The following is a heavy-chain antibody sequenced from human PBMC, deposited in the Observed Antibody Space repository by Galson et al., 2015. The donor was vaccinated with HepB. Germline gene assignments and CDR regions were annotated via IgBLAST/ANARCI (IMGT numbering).Heavy chain of an antibody. V-gene: IGHV4-39*01. J-gene: IGHJ2*01. Sequence: SETLSLTCTVSGGSIITSSFYWGWIRQSQGKGLEWIGNIYYSGPTYYNPSLKSRVTISVDTSKNQFSLKVTSVTAADTAVYSCARRPNASNGGNWFFDLWGRGPLVNFSS. D-gene: IGHD3-22*01. CDR3: ARRPNASNGGNWFFDL. CDR2: IYYSGPT. CDR1: GGSIITSSFY.